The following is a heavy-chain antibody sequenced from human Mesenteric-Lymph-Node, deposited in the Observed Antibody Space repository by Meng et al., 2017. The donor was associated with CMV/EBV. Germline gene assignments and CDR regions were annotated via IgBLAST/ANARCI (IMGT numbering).Heavy chain of an antibody. CDR1: GYTFTTYD. Sequence: ASVKVSCKASGYTFTTYDIHWVRQATGQGLEWMGWMNPNSGDAGYTQKFQGRVTMTRNTSITTAYMELSSLRSEDTAVYYCARGDGYKFIADYWGQGTLVTVSS. CDR2: MNPNSGDA. D-gene: IGHD5-24*01. V-gene: IGHV1-8*01. CDR3: ARGDGYKFIADY. J-gene: IGHJ4*02.